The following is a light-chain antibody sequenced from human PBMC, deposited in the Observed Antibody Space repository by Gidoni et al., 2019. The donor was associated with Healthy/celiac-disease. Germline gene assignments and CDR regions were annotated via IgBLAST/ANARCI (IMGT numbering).Light chain of an antibody. CDR2: EGS. CDR1: SSDVGSYNL. J-gene: IGLJ3*02. V-gene: IGLV2-23*01. Sequence: QAALTRPASASGSPGQSINISCTGTSSDVGSYNLVPWYQQHPGKAPKLMIYEGSKRPSGVSNRFSGSKSGNTASLTISGLQAEDEADYYCCSYAGSSTWLFGGGTKLTVL. CDR3: CSYAGSSTWL.